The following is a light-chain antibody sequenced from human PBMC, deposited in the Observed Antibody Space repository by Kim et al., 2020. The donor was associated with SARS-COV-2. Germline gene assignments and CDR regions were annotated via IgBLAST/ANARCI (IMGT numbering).Light chain of an antibody. V-gene: IGLV1-40*01. CDR1: GSNSVAGYD. CDR3: QSYDSSLSGYV. J-gene: IGLJ1*01. CDR2: GNS. Sequence: RATIPCAGSGSNSVAGYDVRWYQQLPGTAPKLLIYGNSNRPSGVPDRFSGSKSGTSASLAITGLQAEDEADYYCQSYDSSLSGYVFGTGTKVTVL.